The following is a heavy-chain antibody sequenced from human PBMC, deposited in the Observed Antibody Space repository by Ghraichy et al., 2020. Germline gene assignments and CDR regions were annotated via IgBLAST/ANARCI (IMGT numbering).Heavy chain of an antibody. V-gene: IGHV1-3*01. Sequence: ASVKVSCKASGYTFTSYAMHWERQAPGQRLEWMGWINAGNGNTKYSQKFQGRVTITRDTSASTAYMELSSLRSEDTAVYYCARGNIVLMKDGMDVWGQGTTVTVSS. CDR2: INAGNGNT. D-gene: IGHD2-8*01. CDR1: GYTFTSYA. J-gene: IGHJ6*02. CDR3: ARGNIVLMKDGMDV.